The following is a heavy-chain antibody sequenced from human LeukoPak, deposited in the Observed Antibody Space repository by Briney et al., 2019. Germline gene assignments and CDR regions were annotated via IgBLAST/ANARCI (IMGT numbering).Heavy chain of an antibody. D-gene: IGHD3-22*01. CDR1: GYTFTSYY. Sequence: ASVKVSCKASGYTFTSYYMHWVRQAPGQGLEWMGIINPSGGSTSYAQKFQGRVTMTRDTSTSTVYMELSSLRSEDTAVYYCGTYYYDSSGPYYFDYWGQGTLVTVSS. CDR3: GTYYYDSSGPYYFDY. V-gene: IGHV1-46*03. J-gene: IGHJ4*02. CDR2: INPSGGST.